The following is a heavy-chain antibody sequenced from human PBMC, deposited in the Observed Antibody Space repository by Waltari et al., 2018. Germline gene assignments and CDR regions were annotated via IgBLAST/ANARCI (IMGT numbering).Heavy chain of an antibody. CDR3: AHAQNPEYYYDSSGYSWFDP. D-gene: IGHD3-22*01. Sequence: QITLKESGPTLVKPTQTLTLTCTFSGFSLSTSGVGVGWIRQPPGTALEWLALIYWNDDKRYSPSLKSRLTITKDTSKNQVVLTMTNMDPVDTATYYCAHAQNPEYYYDSSGYSWFDPWGQGTLVTVSS. J-gene: IGHJ5*02. CDR1: GFSLSTSGVG. CDR2: IYWNDDK. V-gene: IGHV2-5*01.